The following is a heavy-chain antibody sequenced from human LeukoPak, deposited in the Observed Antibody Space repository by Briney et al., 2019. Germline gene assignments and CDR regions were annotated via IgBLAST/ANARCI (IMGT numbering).Heavy chain of an antibody. Sequence: SVKVSCKASGGTLSSNAMSWVRQAPGQGLEWMGGIIPTFGTANYAQKFQGRVTITTDESTSTGYMELSSLRSEDTAVYYCARGHHYSSGAYWGNDYYYYMSVWGKGTTVTVSS. CDR2: IIPTFGTA. V-gene: IGHV1-69*05. J-gene: IGHJ6*03. CDR1: GGTLSSNA. CDR3: ARGHHYSSGAYWGNDYYYYMSV. D-gene: IGHD3-22*01.